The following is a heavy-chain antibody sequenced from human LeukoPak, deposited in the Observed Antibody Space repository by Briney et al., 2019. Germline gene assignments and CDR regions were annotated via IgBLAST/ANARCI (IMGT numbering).Heavy chain of an antibody. Sequence: GESLKISCKGSGYRFNAYWIAWVRQMPGKGLEWMGIIYPGDSNTRYSPSLQGQVTISADKSISTAYLQWSSLKASDTAMYYCARQGTGEIDFWGQGTLVTVSS. D-gene: IGHD7-27*01. CDR2: IYPGDSNT. CDR3: ARQGTGEIDF. J-gene: IGHJ4*02. CDR1: GYRFNAYW. V-gene: IGHV5-51*01.